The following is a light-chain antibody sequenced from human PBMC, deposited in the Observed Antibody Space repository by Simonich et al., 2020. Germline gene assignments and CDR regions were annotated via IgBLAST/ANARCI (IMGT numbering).Light chain of an antibody. CDR2: DVS. CDR1: SSDVGGYNY. J-gene: IGLJ3*02. V-gene: IGLV2-14*01. CDR3: SSYTSSSTWV. Sequence: QSALTQPPSVSGSPGQSITISCTGTSSDVGGYNYVSWYKQHPGKTPQLMIYDVSKRPSGVSNRFSGSKSGNTASLTISGLQAEDEADYYCSSYTSSSTWVFGGGTKLTVL.